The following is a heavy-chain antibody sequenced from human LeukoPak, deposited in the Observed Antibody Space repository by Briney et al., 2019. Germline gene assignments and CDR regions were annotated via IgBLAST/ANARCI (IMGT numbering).Heavy chain of an antibody. Sequence: ASVKVSCKASGGTFSSYAISWVRQAPGQGLEWMGGIIPIFGTANYAQKLQGRVTMTTDTSTSTAYMELRSLRSDDTAVYYCARGAAMATDFDYWGQGTLVTVSS. CDR3: ARGAAMATDFDY. V-gene: IGHV1-69*05. CDR1: GGTFSSYA. CDR2: IIPIFGTA. D-gene: IGHD5-18*01. J-gene: IGHJ4*02.